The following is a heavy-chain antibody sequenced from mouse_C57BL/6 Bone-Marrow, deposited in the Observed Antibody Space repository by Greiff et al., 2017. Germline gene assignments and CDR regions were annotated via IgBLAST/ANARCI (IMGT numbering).Heavy chain of an antibody. CDR3: ARRSPYITTVVDGYFDV. V-gene: IGHV5-15*01. CDR1: GFTFSNYG. J-gene: IGHJ1*03. Sequence: EVKLVESGGGLVQPGGSLKLSCAASGFTFSNYGMAWVRQAPRKGHEWVAFISNLAYSIYYADTVTGRFTISRENAKNTLYLEMSSLRSEDTAMYYCARRSPYITTVVDGYFDVWGTGTTVTVSS. CDR2: ISNLAYSI. D-gene: IGHD1-1*01.